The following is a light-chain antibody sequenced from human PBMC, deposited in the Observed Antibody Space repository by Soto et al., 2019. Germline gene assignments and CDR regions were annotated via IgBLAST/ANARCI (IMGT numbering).Light chain of an antibody. J-gene: IGLJ1*01. CDR3: SSHTASTTRI. CDR1: SSDVGGYNH. CDR2: EVT. Sequence: QSALTQPASVSGSPGQSITISCTGTSSDVGGYNHVSWYQHHPGKAPKRIIYEVTKRHSGVSNRFSGSKSGDTASLTISGLQAEDEADYYCSSHTASTTRIFGTGTKLTVL. V-gene: IGLV2-14*01.